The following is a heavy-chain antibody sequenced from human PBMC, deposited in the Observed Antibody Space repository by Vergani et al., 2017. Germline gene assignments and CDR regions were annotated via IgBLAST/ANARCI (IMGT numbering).Heavy chain of an antibody. CDR3: ARGEDYYDSSGYYGYDAFDI. D-gene: IGHD3-22*01. CDR2: IYPGDSDT. J-gene: IGHJ3*02. V-gene: IGHV5-51*03. CDR1: GYSFTSYW. Sequence: EVQLVLSGAEVKTPGESLKISCKGSGYSFTSYWIGWVRQMPGKGLEWMGIIYPGDSDTRYSPSFQGQVTISADKSISTAYLQWSSQKASDTAMYYCARGEDYYDSSGYYGYDAFDIWGQGTMVTVSS.